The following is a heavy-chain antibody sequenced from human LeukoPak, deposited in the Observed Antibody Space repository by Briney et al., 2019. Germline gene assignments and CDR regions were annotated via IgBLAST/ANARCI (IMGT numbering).Heavy chain of an antibody. CDR2: IIPIFGTA. CDR1: GGTFSSYA. J-gene: IGHJ5*02. CDR3: AREEIEYSSSSPWFDP. D-gene: IGHD6-6*01. V-gene: IGHV1-69*01. Sequence: VASVKVSCKASGGTFSSYAISWVRQAPGQGLEWMGGIIPIFGTANYAQKFQGRVTITADESTSTDYMELSSLRSEDTAVYYCAREEIEYSSSSPWFDPWGQGTLVTVSS.